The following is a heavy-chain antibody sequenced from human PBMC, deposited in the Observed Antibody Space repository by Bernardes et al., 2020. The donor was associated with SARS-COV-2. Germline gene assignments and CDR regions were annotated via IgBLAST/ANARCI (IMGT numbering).Heavy chain of an antibody. V-gene: IGHV4-34*01. J-gene: IGHJ4*02. D-gene: IGHD6-19*01. CDR3: ARGGEQWLVLSSFDY. Sequence: SETLSLTCAVYGGSFSGYYWSWIRQPPGKGLEWIGEINHSGSTNYNPSLKSRVTISVDTSKNQFSLKLSSVTAADTAVYYCARGGEQWLVLSSFDYWGQGTLVTVSS. CDR1: GGSFSGYY. CDR2: INHSGST.